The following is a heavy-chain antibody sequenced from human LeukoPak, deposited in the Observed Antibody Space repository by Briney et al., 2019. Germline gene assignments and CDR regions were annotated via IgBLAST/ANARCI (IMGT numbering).Heavy chain of an antibody. D-gene: IGHD2-21*02. V-gene: IGHV3-23*01. CDR2: ISGSGGST. J-gene: IGHJ3*02. CDR1: GFTFSSYA. Sequence: PGGSLRLSCAASGFTFSSYAMSWVRQAPGKGLEWVSAISGSGGSTYYADSVKGRFTISRDNSKNTLYLQMNSLRAEDTAVYYCAKDGGRGGDCCDAFDIWGQGTMVTVSS. CDR3: AKDGGRGGDCCDAFDI.